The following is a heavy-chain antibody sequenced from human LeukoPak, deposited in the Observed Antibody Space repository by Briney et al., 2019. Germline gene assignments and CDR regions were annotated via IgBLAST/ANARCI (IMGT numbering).Heavy chain of an antibody. V-gene: IGHV3-15*01. CDR2: IKSKTDGGTT. CDR1: GFTFSNTW. J-gene: IGHJ4*02. D-gene: IGHD2-15*01. Sequence: GGSLRLSCAASGFTFSNTWMSWVRQGPGKGLEWVCHIKSKTDGGTTDFAAPVKGRFTISRDDSKNTLYLQMNSLKTDDTAVYYCTSDSGGGPQYWGQGTLVTVSS. CDR3: TSDSGGGPQY.